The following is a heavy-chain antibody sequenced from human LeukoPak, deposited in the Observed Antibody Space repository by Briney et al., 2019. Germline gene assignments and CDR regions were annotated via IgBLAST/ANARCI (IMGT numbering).Heavy chain of an antibody. V-gene: IGHV3-7*01. J-gene: IGHJ4*02. CDR2: IKQDGSEK. CDR3: ARDYCSGGSCYSGVDY. CDR1: GFTFSSYW. D-gene: IGHD2-15*01. Sequence: GGSLRLSCAASGFTFSSYWMSWVRQAPGKGLEWVANIKQDGSEKYYVDSVKGRFTISRDNAKNSLYLQMNSLRAEDTAVYYCARDYCSGGSCYSGVDYWGQGTLVTVSS.